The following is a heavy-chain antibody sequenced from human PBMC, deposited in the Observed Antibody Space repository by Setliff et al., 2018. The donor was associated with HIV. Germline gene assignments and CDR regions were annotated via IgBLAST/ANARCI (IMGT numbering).Heavy chain of an antibody. V-gene: IGHV4-39*01. D-gene: IGHD3-10*01. Sequence: PSETLSLTCTVSGGSITRTPYYWGCIRQPPGKGLEWTGSIHHSGTAYDHPSLKSRVTISVDPSKNQILLRLSSVTAADTAVYYCARLSGGMVPNYWGQGTLVTVSS. J-gene: IGHJ4*02. CDR3: ARLSGGMVPNY. CDR2: IHHSGTA. CDR1: GGSITRTPYY.